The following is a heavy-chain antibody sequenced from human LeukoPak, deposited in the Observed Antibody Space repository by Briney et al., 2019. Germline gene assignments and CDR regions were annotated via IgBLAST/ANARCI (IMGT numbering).Heavy chain of an antibody. Sequence: GGSLRLSCAASGFTFSTYAMSWVRQAPGKGLEWVSVIYSGGTTYYADSVKGRFSISRDNSKNTLYLQMNSLRAEDTAVYYCARYDYGRSGFDYWGQGTLVTVSS. CDR1: GFTFSTYA. D-gene: IGHD5-12*01. J-gene: IGHJ4*02. CDR3: ARYDYGRSGFDY. V-gene: IGHV3-66*01. CDR2: IYSGGTT.